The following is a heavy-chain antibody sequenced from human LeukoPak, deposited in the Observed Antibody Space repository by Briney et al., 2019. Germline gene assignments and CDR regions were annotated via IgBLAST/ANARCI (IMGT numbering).Heavy chain of an antibody. CDR1: GFTFDDYA. V-gene: IGHV3-9*01. Sequence: PGGSLRLSCAASGFTFDDYAMHWVRQAPGKGLEWVSGISWNSGSIGYADSVKGRFTISRDNAKNSLYLQMNSLRAEDTAVYYCARDRTITSYYYYYMDVWGKGTTVTVSS. CDR2: ISWNSGSI. J-gene: IGHJ6*03. CDR3: ARDRTITSYYYYYMDV. D-gene: IGHD3-10*01.